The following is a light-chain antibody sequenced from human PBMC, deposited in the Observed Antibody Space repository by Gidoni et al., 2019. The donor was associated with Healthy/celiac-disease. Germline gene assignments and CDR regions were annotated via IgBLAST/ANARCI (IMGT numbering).Light chain of an antibody. CDR1: QSVSSN. Sequence: IGMTQPPATLSVSPGERATLSCRASQSVSSNLAWYQQKPGQAPRLLIYGASTRATGIPARFSGSGSGTEFTLTISSLQSEDFAVYYCQQYNNWPLTFGGGTKVEIK. CDR2: GAS. J-gene: IGKJ4*01. CDR3: QQYNNWPLT. V-gene: IGKV3-15*01.